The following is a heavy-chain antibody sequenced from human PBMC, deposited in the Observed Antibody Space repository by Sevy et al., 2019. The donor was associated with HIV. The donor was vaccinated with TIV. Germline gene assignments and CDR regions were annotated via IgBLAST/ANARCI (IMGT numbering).Heavy chain of an antibody. D-gene: IGHD3-22*01. V-gene: IGHV4-4*07. CDR2: IHTSGST. J-gene: IGHJ3*02. CDR3: AGGSTTAYYYDSSGYADTFDI. CDR1: GGSISTSY. Sequence: SETLSLTCTVSGGSISTSYWSWIRQPAGKGLEWIGRIHTSGSTNYNPSLKRRVTMSIDTSKNQFSLKLKFVTAADTAVYYCAGGSTTAYYYDSSGYADTFDIWGQGTMVTVSS.